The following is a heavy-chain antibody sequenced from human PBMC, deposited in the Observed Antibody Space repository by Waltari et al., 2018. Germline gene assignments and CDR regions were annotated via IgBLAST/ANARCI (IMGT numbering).Heavy chain of an antibody. D-gene: IGHD1-26*01. CDR2: IKNRAHHYTT. Sequence: ELQLVESGGDLVQPGGSLRLSCAASGFAFSDHFMDWVRQVPGKGLEWVGRIKNRAHHYTTEYAASVRGRFKISRDDSKNLLYLQMNSLTTMDTAVYYCAQYYVGFWGPGSVVTVSS. J-gene: IGHJ4*02. CDR3: AQYYVGF. CDR1: GFAFSDHF. V-gene: IGHV3-72*01.